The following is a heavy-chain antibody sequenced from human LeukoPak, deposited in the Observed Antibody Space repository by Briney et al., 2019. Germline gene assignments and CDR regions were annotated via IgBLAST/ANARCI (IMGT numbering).Heavy chain of an antibody. D-gene: IGHD1-14*01. V-gene: IGHV4-31*03. Sequence: SQTLSLTCTVSGGSISSGGYYWSWIRQHPGKGLEWIGYIYYSGSTYYNPSLKSRVTISVDTSKNQFSLKLSSVTAADAAVYYCASTNPILGWYFDLWGRGTLVTVSS. CDR3: ASTNPILGWYFDL. CDR1: GGSISSGGYY. CDR2: IYYSGST. J-gene: IGHJ2*01.